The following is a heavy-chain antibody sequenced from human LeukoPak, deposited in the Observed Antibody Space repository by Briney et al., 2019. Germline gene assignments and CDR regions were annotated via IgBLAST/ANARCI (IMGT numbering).Heavy chain of an antibody. CDR2: INHSGST. CDR3: ARVRYCSGGSCYGLTDY. Sequence: PSETLSLTCAVYGGSFSGYYWSWTRQPPGKGLEWIGEINHSGSTNYNPSLKSRVTISVDTSKNQFSLKLSSVTAADTAVYYCARVRYCSGGSCYGLTDYWGQGTLVTVSS. J-gene: IGHJ4*02. V-gene: IGHV4-34*01. D-gene: IGHD2-15*01. CDR1: GGSFSGYY.